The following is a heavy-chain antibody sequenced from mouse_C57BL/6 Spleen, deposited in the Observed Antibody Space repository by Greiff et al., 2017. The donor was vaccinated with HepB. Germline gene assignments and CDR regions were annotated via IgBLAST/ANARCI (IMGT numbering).Heavy chain of an antibody. D-gene: IGHD1-1*01. V-gene: IGHV1-18*01. J-gene: IGHJ1*03. CDR2: INPNNGGT. Sequence: VQLKQSGPELVKPGASVKIPCKASGYTFTDYNMDWVKQSHGKSLEWIGDINPNNGGTIYNQKFKGKATLTVDKSSSTAYMELRSLTSEDTAVYYCAREGITTGYFDVWGTGTTVTVSS. CDR3: AREGITTGYFDV. CDR1: GYTFTDYN.